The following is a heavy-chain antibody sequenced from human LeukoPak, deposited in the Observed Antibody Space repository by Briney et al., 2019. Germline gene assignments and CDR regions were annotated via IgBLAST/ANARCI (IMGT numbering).Heavy chain of an antibody. D-gene: IGHD6-13*01. J-gene: IGHJ3*02. CDR2: ISYDGSNK. V-gene: IGHV3-30*03. CDR3: ARGVYSSSWYHAFDI. CDR1: GFTFSNYG. Sequence: GGSLRLSCAASGFTFSNYGMHWVRQAPGKGLEWMAVISYDGSNKYYADSVKGRFTISRDNSKNTLYLQMNSLRAEDTAVYYCARGVYSSSWYHAFDIWGQGTMVTVSS.